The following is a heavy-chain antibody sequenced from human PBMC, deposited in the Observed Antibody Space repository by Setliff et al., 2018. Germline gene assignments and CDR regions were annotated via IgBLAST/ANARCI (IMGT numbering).Heavy chain of an antibody. V-gene: IGHV4-61*02. Sequence: SETLSLTCAVSGGSISSGSYYWSWIRQPAGKGLEWVGRLHTSGSTSYNPSLKSRVTISVDTSKNQFSLKLSSVTAADTAVYFCARDNTIVGATDYWGQGTLVTVSS. CDR1: GGSISSGSYY. CDR2: LHTSGST. CDR3: ARDNTIVGATDY. J-gene: IGHJ4*02. D-gene: IGHD1-26*01.